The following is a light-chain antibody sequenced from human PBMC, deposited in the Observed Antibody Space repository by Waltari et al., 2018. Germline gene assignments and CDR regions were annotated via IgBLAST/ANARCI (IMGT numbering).Light chain of an antibody. CDR3: TSPTSSRTWV. Sequence: QSALTQPASVSGSPGQSITISCTGTSSDVGGYNYVAWYQHLPGTAPKVMIYEVNNRPSGVSNRFSGSKSGNTASLTISGLQVEDEADYYCTSPTSSRTWVFGGGTKLTVL. CDR1: SSDVGGYNY. CDR2: EVN. V-gene: IGLV2-14*01. J-gene: IGLJ3*02.